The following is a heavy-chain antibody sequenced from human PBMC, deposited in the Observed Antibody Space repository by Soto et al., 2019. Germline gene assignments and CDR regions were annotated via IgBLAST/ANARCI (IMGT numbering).Heavy chain of an antibody. D-gene: IGHD1-1*01. CDR1: GFTFNSYW. CDR2: IDSDGSST. CDR3: VKGGTYFDY. V-gene: IGHV3-74*01. J-gene: IGHJ4*02. Sequence: EVQLVESGGGLVQPGWSLRLSCAASGFTFNSYWMHWVRQAPGKGLVWVSRIDSDGSSTSYADSVKGRFTISRDNAKNTLDLPMNSLGADDTAVYYCVKGGTYFDYWGQGKLVTVSS.